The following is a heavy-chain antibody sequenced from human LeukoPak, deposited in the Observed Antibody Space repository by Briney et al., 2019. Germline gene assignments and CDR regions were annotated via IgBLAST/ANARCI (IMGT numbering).Heavy chain of an antibody. CDR3: ARVIVGATISLYYFDY. J-gene: IGHJ4*02. CDR1: GGSISSYY. CDR2: IHYSGRF. Sequence: SETLSLTCTVSGGSISSYYWSWIRQPPGKGLEWIGSIHYSGRFYYNPSLKSRVTISVDTSKNQFSLKLSSVTAADTAVYYCARVIVGATISLYYFDYWGQGTLVTVSS. V-gene: IGHV4-59*01. D-gene: IGHD1-26*01.